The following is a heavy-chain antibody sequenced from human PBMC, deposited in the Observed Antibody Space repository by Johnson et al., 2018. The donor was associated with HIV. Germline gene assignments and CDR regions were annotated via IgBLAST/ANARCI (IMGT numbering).Heavy chain of an antibody. Sequence: EVQLVESGGGVVQPGGSLRLSCAASGFTFDDYGMSWVRQAPGQGLVWVSRIVSDVSSAIYTDSVTGRFTISRDNTKNTVYLQMNSLTADDTAVYYCTRGGGAYCGDDCLRTFDIWGQGTMVTASS. CDR2: IVSDVSSA. CDR3: TRGGGAYCGDDCLRTFDI. D-gene: IGHD2-21*02. CDR1: GFTFDDYG. V-gene: IGHV3-74*02. J-gene: IGHJ3*02.